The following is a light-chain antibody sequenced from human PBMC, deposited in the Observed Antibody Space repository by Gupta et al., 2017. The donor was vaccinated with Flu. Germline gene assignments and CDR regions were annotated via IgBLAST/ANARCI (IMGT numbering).Light chain of an antibody. CDR1: QSVSSS. CDR3: QQYGSSPRT. V-gene: IGKV3-20*01. Sequence: EIVLTQSPGTLSLSPGERATLSCRASQSVSSSSQAPQLWCIPDRFSGSGSGTDFTLTISRLEPEDFAVYYCQQYGSSPRTFGQGTKVEIK. J-gene: IGKJ1*01. CDR2: C.